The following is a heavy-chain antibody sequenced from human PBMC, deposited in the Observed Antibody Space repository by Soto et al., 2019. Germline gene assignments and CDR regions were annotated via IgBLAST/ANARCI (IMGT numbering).Heavy chain of an antibody. V-gene: IGHV5-51*01. CDR2: VYPRDSDT. J-gene: IGHJ6*02. Sequence: GESLKISCKASGYIFIDYWIGWVRQMPGKGLEWMGIVYPRDSDTRYSPSFQGQVTISADKSISTAYLQWSSLKASDTAMYYCARLTRSLSSTDMDVWGQGTTVTVSS. CDR1: GYIFIDYW. CDR3: ARLTRSLSSTDMDV. D-gene: IGHD2-2*01.